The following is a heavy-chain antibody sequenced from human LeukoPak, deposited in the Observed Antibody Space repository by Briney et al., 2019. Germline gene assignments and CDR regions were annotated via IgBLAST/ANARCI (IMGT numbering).Heavy chain of an antibody. J-gene: IGHJ6*02. CDR3: ASPASGYDSDYYYYGMDV. V-gene: IGHV3-74*01. CDR1: GFTFSSYW. CDR2: ISPDGSQT. Sequence: GGSLRLSCAASGFTFSSYWMHWVRQAPGKGLMWVSQISPDGSQTFYADSVKGRFTISRDNAKNTLYLQMNSLRAEDTAVYYCASPASGYDSDYYYYGMDVWGQGTTVTVSS. D-gene: IGHD5-12*01.